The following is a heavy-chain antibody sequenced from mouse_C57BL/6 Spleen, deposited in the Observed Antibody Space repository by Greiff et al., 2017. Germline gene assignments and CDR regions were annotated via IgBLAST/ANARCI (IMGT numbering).Heavy chain of an antibody. Sequence: EVKLQESVAELVRPGASVKLSCTASGFNIQNTYMHWVKQRPEQGLEWIGRIDPANGNTKYAPKFQGQATITADTSSNTAYLQLSSLTSEDTAIYYCAREPLFAYWGQGTLVTVAA. CDR3: AREPLFAY. J-gene: IGHJ3*01. CDR2: IDPANGNT. V-gene: IGHV14-3*01. CDR1: GFNIQNTY.